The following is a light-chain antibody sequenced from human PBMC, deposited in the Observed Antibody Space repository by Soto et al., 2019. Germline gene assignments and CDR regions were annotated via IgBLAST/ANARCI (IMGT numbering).Light chain of an antibody. CDR2: WAS. J-gene: IGKJ1*01. CDR1: QSVSSN. Sequence: EIVMTQSPATLSVSLGERATLSCRASQSVSSNLAWYKQKPGQPPKMLIYWASTRESGVPDRFSGSGSGTDFTLTISGLQSEDVAVYYCHQYNTSPQTFGQGTTVEIK. V-gene: IGKV3-15*01. CDR3: HQYNTSPQT.